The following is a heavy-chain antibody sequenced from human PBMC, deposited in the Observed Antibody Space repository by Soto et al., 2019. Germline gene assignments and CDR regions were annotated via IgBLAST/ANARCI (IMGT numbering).Heavy chain of an antibody. CDR3: ARYNAASGSAPGY. V-gene: IGHV4-4*02. J-gene: IGHJ4*02. CDR1: GDSVSSRFW. Sequence: LETLPHTCAVSGDSVSSRFWWSWVRQSPGKGLEWIGEIYHSGGANYNPSLKSRVTMSVDNSKNQFSLKLNSVTAADTAVYYCARYNAASGSAPGYWGQGTLVTVSS. CDR2: IYHSGGA. D-gene: IGHD6-13*01.